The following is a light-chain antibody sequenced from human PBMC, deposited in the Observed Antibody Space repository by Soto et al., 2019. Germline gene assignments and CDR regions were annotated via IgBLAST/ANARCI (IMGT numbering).Light chain of an antibody. CDR1: QGLSSW. J-gene: IGKJ5*01. CDR2: AAS. Sequence: DIQMTQSPSSVSASVGDRVTITCRASQGLSSWLAWYQQKPGKAPKLLIYAASSLQSGVPSRFSSSGSRTDFTLTIISLQPEDFETYYCQQANSFTQTFGHGTRLEIK. V-gene: IGKV1-12*01. CDR3: QQANSFTQT.